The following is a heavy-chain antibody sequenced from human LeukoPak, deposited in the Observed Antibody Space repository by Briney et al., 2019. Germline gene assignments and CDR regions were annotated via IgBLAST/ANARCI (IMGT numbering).Heavy chain of an antibody. J-gene: IGHJ4*02. CDR1: GGSISSGSYY. V-gene: IGHV4-61*02. CDR2: IYTSGST. D-gene: IGHD5-18*01. CDR3: ARELVYSYGHFDY. Sequence: KPSQTLSLTCTVSGGSISSGSYYWSWIQQPAGKGLEWIGRIYTSGSTNYNPSLKSRVTISVDTSKNQFSLKLSSVTAADTAVYYCARELVYSYGHFDYWGQGTLVTVSS.